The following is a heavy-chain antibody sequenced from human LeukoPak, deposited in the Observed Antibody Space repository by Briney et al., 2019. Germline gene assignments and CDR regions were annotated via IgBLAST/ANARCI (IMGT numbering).Heavy chain of an antibody. CDR3: ARGLQQLVLFCAFDI. V-gene: IGHV1-2*02. CDR2: INPNSGGT. CDR1: GYTFTGYY. D-gene: IGHD6-13*01. Sequence: ASVKVSCKASGYTFTGYYMHWVRQAPGQGLEWMGWINPNSGGTNYAQKFQGRVTMTRDTSISTAYMELSRLRSDDTAVYYCARGLQQLVLFCAFDIWGQGTMVTVSS. J-gene: IGHJ3*02.